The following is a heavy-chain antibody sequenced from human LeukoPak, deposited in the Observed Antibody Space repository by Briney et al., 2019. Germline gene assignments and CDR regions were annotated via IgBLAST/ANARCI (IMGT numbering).Heavy chain of an antibody. CDR2: ISSSGSTI. CDR3: ARASSSWEKYFDY. D-gene: IGHD6-13*01. J-gene: IGHJ4*02. V-gene: IGHV3-48*03. Sequence: PGGSLRLSCAASGFTFSSYELNWVRQAPGKGLEWVSYISSSGSTIYYADSVKGRFTISRDNAKNSLYLQMNSLRAEDTAVYYCARASSSWEKYFDYWGQGTLVTVSS. CDR1: GFTFSSYE.